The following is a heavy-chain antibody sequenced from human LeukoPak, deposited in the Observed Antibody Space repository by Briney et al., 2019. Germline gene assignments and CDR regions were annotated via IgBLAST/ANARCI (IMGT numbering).Heavy chain of an antibody. CDR3: AREGHGPQNYYYYYYMDV. Sequence: ASVKVSCKASGYTFTSYYMHWVRQAPGQGLEWMGIINPSGGSTSYAQKFQGRVTMTRDTSTSTVYMELSSLRSEDTAVYYRAREGHGPQNYYYYYYMDVWGKGTTVTVSS. CDR2: INPSGGST. V-gene: IGHV1-46*03. D-gene: IGHD2-8*01. J-gene: IGHJ6*03. CDR1: GYTFTSYY.